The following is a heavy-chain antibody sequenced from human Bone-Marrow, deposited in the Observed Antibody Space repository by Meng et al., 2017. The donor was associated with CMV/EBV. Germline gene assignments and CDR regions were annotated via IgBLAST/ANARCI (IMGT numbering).Heavy chain of an antibody. CDR3: ARSYPNFSYGMDV. CDR2: INSDGSDT. Sequence: GGSLRPPCVASGFSFTTYWMHWVRQVPGKGLVWVSRINSDGSDTGYADSVNGRFTISRDNAKNTLFLQMNRLRAEDTALYYCARSYPNFSYGMDVWGQGTTGTVSS. CDR1: GFSFTTYW. V-gene: IGHV3-74*01. D-gene: IGHD2-2*01. J-gene: IGHJ6*02.